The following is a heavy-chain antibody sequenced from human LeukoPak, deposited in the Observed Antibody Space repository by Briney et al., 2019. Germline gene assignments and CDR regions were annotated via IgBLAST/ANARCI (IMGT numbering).Heavy chain of an antibody. CDR3: ASEMRTAMVTFDY. D-gene: IGHD5-18*01. Sequence: SETLSLTCAVYGGSFSGYYWSWIRQPPGKGLEWIGRIYTSGSTNYNPSLKSRVTMSVDTSKNQFSLKLSSVTAADTAVYYCASEMRTAMVTFDYWGQGPLVTVSS. CDR1: GGSFSGYY. CDR2: IYTSGST. J-gene: IGHJ4*02. V-gene: IGHV4-59*10.